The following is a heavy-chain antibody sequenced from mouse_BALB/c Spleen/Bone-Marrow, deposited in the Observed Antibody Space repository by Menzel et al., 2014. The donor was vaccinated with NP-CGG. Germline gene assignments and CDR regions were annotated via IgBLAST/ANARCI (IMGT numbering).Heavy chain of an antibody. D-gene: IGHD2-4*01. CDR1: GYSITCDYA. CDR3: ARYDYDVGYFDY. J-gene: IGHJ2*01. V-gene: IGHV3-2*02. Sequence: VQLQQSGPGLVKPSQSLSLTCTVTGYSITCDYAWNWIRQFPGNKLEWMDYISYSGSSSYNPSLESRISITRDTSKTQFFLQLHSVTTEDTATYYCARYDYDVGYFDYWGQGTTLTVSS. CDR2: ISYSGSS.